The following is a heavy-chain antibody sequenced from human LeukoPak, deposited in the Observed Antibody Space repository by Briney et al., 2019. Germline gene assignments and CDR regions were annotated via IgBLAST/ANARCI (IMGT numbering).Heavy chain of an antibody. CDR3: ARHSTPTYYSGTYYFEY. CDR2: INPSGGST. D-gene: IGHD1-26*01. CDR1: GYTFASYY. V-gene: IGHV1-46*01. J-gene: IGHJ4*02. Sequence: ASVKVSCKASGYTFASYYMHWVRQAPGQGLEWMGIINPSGGSTTYAQKFQGRVTMTRDTSTSTVYMELSSLRSEDTAVYYCARHSTPTYYSGTYYFEYWGQGTLVTVSS.